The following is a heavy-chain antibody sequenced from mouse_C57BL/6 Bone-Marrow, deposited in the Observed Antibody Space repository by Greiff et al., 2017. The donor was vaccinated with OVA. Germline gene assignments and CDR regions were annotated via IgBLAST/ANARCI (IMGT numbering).Heavy chain of an antibody. CDR2: IYPGDGDT. CDR1: GYAFSSSW. CDR3: ARDYYGSTYRYYYAMDY. Sequence: QVQLQQSGPELVKPGASVKISCKASGYAFSSSWMNWVKQRPGKGLEWIGRIYPGDGDTNYNGKFKGKATLTADKSSSTAYMQLSSLTSADSAVYFCARDYYGSTYRYYYAMDYWGQGTSVTVSS. V-gene: IGHV1-82*01. J-gene: IGHJ4*01. D-gene: IGHD1-1*01.